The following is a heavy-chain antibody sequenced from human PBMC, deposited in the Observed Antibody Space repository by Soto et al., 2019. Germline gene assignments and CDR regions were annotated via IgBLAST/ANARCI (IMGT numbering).Heavy chain of an antibody. CDR2: ISGSGGST. D-gene: IGHD3-10*01. Sequence: EVQLLESGGGLVQPGGSLRLSCAASGFTFSSYAMSWVRQAPGKGLEWVSAISGSGGSTYYADSMKGRFTISRDNSKNTLYLQMNSLRAEDTAVYYCAKGGDYGSYYYYYMDVWGKGTTVTVSS. V-gene: IGHV3-23*01. CDR1: GFTFSSYA. J-gene: IGHJ6*03. CDR3: AKGGDYGSYYYYYMDV.